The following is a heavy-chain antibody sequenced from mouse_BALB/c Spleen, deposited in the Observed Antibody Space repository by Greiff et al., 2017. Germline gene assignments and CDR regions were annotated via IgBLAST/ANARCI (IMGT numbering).Heavy chain of an antibody. V-gene: IGHV1-4*01. J-gene: IGHJ4*01. Sequence: QVQLQQSGAELARPGASVKMSCKASGYTFTSYTMHWVKQRPGQGLEWIGYINPSSGYTNYNQKFKDKATLTADKSSSTAYMQLSSLTSEDSAVYYCARKDYDSYAMDYGGQGTSVTVSS. CDR2: INPSSGYT. CDR1: GYTFTSYT. D-gene: IGHD1-1*02. CDR3: ARKDYDSYAMDY.